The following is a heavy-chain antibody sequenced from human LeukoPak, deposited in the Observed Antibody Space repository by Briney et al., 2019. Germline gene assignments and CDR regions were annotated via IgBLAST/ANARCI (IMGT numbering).Heavy chain of an antibody. CDR1: GFTFSGFS. CDR3: ARSAVRGVACDY. J-gene: IGHJ4*02. V-gene: IGHV3-48*01. CDR2: ISTSSRST. Sequence: GGSLRLSCTASGFTFSGFSMHWVRQAPGKGLEWLSYISTSSRSTYYADSVKGRFTISRNNAKNTLFLDMHSLRPGDSAVYYCARSAVRGVACDYWGQGTLLTVSS. D-gene: IGHD3-10*01.